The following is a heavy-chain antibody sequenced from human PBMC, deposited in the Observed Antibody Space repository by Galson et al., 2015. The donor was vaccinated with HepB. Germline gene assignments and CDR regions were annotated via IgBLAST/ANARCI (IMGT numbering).Heavy chain of an antibody. J-gene: IGHJ3*02. CDR2: IIPILGIA. CDR3: AREQNPGYYYDSSPGAFDI. D-gene: IGHD3-22*01. Sequence: SVKVSCKASGGTFSSYAISWVRQAPGQGLEWMGRIIPILGIANYAQKFQGRVTITADKSTSTAYMELSSLRSEDTAVYYCAREQNPGYYYDSSPGAFDIWGQGTMVTVSS. CDR1: GGTFSSYA. V-gene: IGHV1-69*04.